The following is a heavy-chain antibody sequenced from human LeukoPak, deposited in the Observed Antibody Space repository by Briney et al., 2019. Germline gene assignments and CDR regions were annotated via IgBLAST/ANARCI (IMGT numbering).Heavy chain of an antibody. CDR1: GFTFSSYA. CDR2: ISGSGDNT. J-gene: IGHJ4*02. CDR3: ARGSTVFGVGKFDY. Sequence: GGSLRLSCAASGFTFSSYAMSWVRQAPGKGLEWVSVISGSGDNTYYADSVKGRFTISRDNSRNTLYLQMNSLRAEDTAGYYCARGSTVFGVGKFDYWGQGTLVTVSS. V-gene: IGHV3-23*01. D-gene: IGHD3-3*01.